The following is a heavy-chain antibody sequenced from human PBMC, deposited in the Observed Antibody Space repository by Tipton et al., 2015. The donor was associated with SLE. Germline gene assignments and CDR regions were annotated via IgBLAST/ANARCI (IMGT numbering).Heavy chain of an antibody. CDR2: IYYTGSA. D-gene: IGHD1-1*01. CDR1: GGSISNYY. V-gene: IGHV4-59*01. J-gene: IGHJ4*02. CDR3: ARENSDNFLPPNYFGL. Sequence: GLVKPSETLSLTCSVSGGSISNYYWSWIRQPPGKGLEWVGYIYYTGSANYNPSLKSRVTISVDTSKNQFSLKLSYVTAADTAVYYCARENSDNFLPPNYFGLWGQGTLVTVSS.